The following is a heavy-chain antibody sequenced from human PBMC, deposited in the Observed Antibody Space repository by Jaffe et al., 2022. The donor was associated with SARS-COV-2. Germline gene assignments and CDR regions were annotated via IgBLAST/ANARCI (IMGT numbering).Heavy chain of an antibody. V-gene: IGHV3-21*01. CDR3: ARERRGGYSYGCFAY. D-gene: IGHD5-18*01. Sequence: EVQLVESGGGLVKPGGSLRVSCTASGFIFSTYAMSWVRQAPGKGLEWISSISASSSYIDYADSVKGRFTISRDNAKKSLYLQMNSLTTEDTAIYFCARERRGGYSYGCFAYWGQGAQVTVSS. J-gene: IGHJ4*02. CDR1: GFIFSTYA. CDR2: ISASSSYI.